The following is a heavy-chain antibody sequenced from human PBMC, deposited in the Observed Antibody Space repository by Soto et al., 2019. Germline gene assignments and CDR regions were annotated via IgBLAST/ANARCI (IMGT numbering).Heavy chain of an antibody. D-gene: IGHD3-22*01. V-gene: IGHV3-23*01. Sequence: EVQLLESGGGLVQPGGSLRLSCAASGFTFSSYAMSWVRQAPGKGLEWVSAISGSGGTTYYADSVKGRFTISRDNSNNTLYLQMNSLRAEDTAVYYCAKGGPYYYDSSGYYDYWGQGTLVTVSS. CDR2: ISGSGGTT. J-gene: IGHJ4*02. CDR3: AKGGPYYYDSSGYYDY. CDR1: GFTFSSYA.